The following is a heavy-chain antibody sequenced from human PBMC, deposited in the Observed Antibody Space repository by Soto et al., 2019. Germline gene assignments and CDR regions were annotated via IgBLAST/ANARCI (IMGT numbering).Heavy chain of an antibody. CDR1: GGSISSSSYY. J-gene: IGHJ5*02. Sequence: SETLSLTCTVSGGSISSSSYYWGWIRQPPGKGLEWIGSIYYSGSTNYNPSLKSRVTISVDTSKNQFSLKLSSVTAADTAVYYCARHDGNYDSWFDPWGQGTLVTSPQ. CDR3: ARHDGNYDSWFDP. CDR2: IYYSGST. D-gene: IGHD3-3*01. V-gene: IGHV4-39*01.